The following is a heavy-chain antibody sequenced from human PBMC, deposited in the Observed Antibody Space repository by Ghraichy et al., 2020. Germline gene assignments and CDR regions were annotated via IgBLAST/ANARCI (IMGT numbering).Heavy chain of an antibody. D-gene: IGHD3-10*01. CDR2: INYSGST. Sequence: SETLSLTCTVSGGPIRSSSYYWGWTRQPPGKGLEWIGSINYSGSTYYNPSLKSRVTISVDTSKNQFSLKLSSVTAADTAVYYCARHVGWYGEFDYWGQGTLVTVSS. J-gene: IGHJ4*02. V-gene: IGHV4-39*01. CDR3: ARHVGWYGEFDY. CDR1: GGPIRSSSYY.